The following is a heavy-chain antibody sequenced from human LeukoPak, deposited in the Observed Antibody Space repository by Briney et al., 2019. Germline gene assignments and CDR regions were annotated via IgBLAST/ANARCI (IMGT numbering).Heavy chain of an antibody. V-gene: IGHV1-18*01. D-gene: IGHD1-1*01. Sequence: ASVEVSCKASGYSLTSYGISWVRQAPGQGLEWMGWSSAYNGNTNYAQKLQGRVTMTTDTSTSTAYMELRSLRSDDTAVYYCARVGSGALDDAFDIWGQGTMVTVSS. J-gene: IGHJ3*02. CDR2: SSAYNGNT. CDR3: ARVGSGALDDAFDI. CDR1: GYSLTSYG.